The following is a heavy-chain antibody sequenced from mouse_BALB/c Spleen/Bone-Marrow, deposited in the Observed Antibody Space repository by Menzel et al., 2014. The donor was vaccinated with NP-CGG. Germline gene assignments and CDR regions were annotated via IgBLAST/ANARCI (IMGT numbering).Heavy chain of an antibody. D-gene: IGHD2-4*01. Sequence: EVKLVESGPGLVKPSQSLSLTCSVTGYSITSGYYWNWIRQFPGNKLEWMGCISYDGSNNYNPSLKNRISITRDTSKNQFFLKLNSVTTEDTATYYCARGYDYDYAMDYWGQGTSVTVSS. CDR1: GYSITSGYY. J-gene: IGHJ4*01. CDR3: ARGYDYDYAMDY. V-gene: IGHV3-6*02. CDR2: ISYDGSN.